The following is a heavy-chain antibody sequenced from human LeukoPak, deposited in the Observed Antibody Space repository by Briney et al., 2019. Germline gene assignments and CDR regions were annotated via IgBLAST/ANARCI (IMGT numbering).Heavy chain of an antibody. CDR2: ITNDNYDT. J-gene: IGHJ4*02. Sequence: GGSLRLSCAASGFTFSSHAMSWVRQAPEKGLEWVSSITNDNYDTFYADSVKGRFIISRDESKNTLYLQMKSLRAEDTAVYYCAREGISRKMDFDYWGQGTLVTVSS. CDR1: GFTFSSHA. V-gene: IGHV3-23*01. CDR3: AREGISRKMDFDY. D-gene: IGHD2/OR15-2a*01.